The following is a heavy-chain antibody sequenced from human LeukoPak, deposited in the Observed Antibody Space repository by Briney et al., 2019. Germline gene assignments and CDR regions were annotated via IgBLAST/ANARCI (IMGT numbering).Heavy chain of an antibody. CDR3: AREGADAFDI. CDR1: RFTLSSYW. V-gene: IGHV3-74*01. CDR2: INTDGSST. D-gene: IGHD3-16*01. J-gene: IGHJ3*02. Sequence: GGSLRLSCAASRFTLSSYWMHWVRQAPGKGLVWVSRINTDGSSTNYADSVKGRFTISRDNAKNSLYLQMNSLRAEDTAVYYCAREGADAFDIWGQGTMVTVSS.